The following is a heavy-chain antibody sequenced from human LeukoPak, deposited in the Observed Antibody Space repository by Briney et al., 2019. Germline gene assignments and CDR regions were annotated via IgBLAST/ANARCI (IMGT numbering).Heavy chain of an antibody. CDR3: AAGGIYSLLDY. D-gene: IGHD3-10*01. V-gene: IGHV1-24*01. Sequence: ASVKVSCKVSGDTLSELTMHWVRQAPGKGLEWMGGFDPGAGEILYAQQFQGRVTMTEDTSTDTAYMELTSLRSEDSGVYFCAAGGIYSLLDYWGQGNLVTVSS. J-gene: IGHJ4*02. CDR1: GDTLSELT. CDR2: FDPGAGEI.